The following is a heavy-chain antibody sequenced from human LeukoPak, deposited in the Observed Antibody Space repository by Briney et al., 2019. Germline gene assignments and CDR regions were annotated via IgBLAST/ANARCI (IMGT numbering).Heavy chain of an antibody. V-gene: IGHV3-23*01. CDR3: AKGGLVIPGFDP. J-gene: IGHJ5*02. D-gene: IGHD3/OR15-3a*01. CDR1: GFTFSSYA. Sequence: GGSLRLSCAASGFTFSSYAMSWVRQAPGKGLEWVSAISGSGGSTCYADSVKGRFTISRDNSKNTLYLQMNSLRAEDTAVYYCAKGGLVIPGFDPWGQGTLVTVSS. CDR2: ISGSGGST.